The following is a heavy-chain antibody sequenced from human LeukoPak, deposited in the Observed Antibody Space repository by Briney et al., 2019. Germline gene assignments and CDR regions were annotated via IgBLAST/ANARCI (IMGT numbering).Heavy chain of an antibody. V-gene: IGHV1-3*01. CDR1: GYTFTSYA. D-gene: IGHD4-17*01. Sequence: GASVKVSCKASGYTFTSYAMHWVRQAPGQRLEWMGWINAGNGNTKYSRKFQGRVTITRDTSASTAYMELSSLRSEDTAVYYCARRYGDYPNWFDPWGQGTLVTVSS. CDR3: ARRYGDYPNWFDP. CDR2: INAGNGNT. J-gene: IGHJ5*02.